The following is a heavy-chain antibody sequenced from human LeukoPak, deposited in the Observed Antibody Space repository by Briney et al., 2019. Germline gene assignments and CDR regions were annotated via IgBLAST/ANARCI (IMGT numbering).Heavy chain of an antibody. CDR1: GFTFSSYA. D-gene: IGHD5-12*01. CDR3: AKLGSGYNKCFVY. V-gene: IGHV3-23*01. J-gene: IGHJ4*02. Sequence: PXGSLRLSCAASGFTFSSYAMSWVRQAPGKGLEWVSAISGSGGSTYYADSVKGRFTISRDNSKNTLYLQMNSLRAEDTAVYYCAKLGSGYNKCFVYWGQGTLVTVSS. CDR2: ISGSGGST.